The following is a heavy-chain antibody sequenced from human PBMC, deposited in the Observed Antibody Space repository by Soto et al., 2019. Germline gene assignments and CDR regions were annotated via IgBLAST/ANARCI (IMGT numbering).Heavy chain of an antibody. Sequence: PGESLKISCKGSGYIFINYWIGWVRQMPGKGLEWMGIIFPGDSDTRYSPSFQGQVNISVDKSISTAYLQWSSLKASDTAMYYCASGVRSEDAFDIWGQGTMVTV. V-gene: IGHV5-51*01. D-gene: IGHD2-21*01. CDR1: GYIFINYW. CDR3: ASGVRSEDAFDI. CDR2: IFPGDSDT. J-gene: IGHJ3*02.